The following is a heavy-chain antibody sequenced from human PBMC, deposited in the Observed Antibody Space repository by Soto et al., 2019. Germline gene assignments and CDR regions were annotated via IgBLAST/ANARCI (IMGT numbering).Heavy chain of an antibody. J-gene: IGHJ4*02. CDR2: IIPILGIA. CDR1: GGTFSSYT. D-gene: IGHD6-13*01. CDR3: AREVGEAAALD. Sequence: QVQLVQSGAEVKKPGSSVKVSCKASGGTFSSYTISWVRQAPGQGLEWKGRIIPILGIANYAQKFQGRVTITADKSTSTAYMELSSLRSEDTAVYYCAREVGEAAALDWGQGTLVTVSS. V-gene: IGHV1-69*08.